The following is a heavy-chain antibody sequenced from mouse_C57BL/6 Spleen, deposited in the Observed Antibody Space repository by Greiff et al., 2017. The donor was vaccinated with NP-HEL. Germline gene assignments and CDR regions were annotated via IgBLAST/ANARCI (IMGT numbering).Heavy chain of an antibody. J-gene: IGHJ3*01. V-gene: IGHV1-52*01. CDR3: ARSGGAYDYDVAY. D-gene: IGHD2-4*01. Sequence: QVQLQQPGAELVRPGSSVKLSCKASGYTFTSYWMHWVKQRPIQGLEWIGNIDPSDSETHYNQKFKDKATLTVDKSSSTAYMKLSSLTSEDSAVYFCARSGGAYDYDVAYWGQGTLVTVSA. CDR1: GYTFTSYW. CDR2: IDPSDSET.